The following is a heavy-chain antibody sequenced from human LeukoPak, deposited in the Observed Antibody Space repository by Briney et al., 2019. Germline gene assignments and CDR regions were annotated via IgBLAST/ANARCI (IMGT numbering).Heavy chain of an antibody. V-gene: IGHV3-30*02. J-gene: IGHJ4*02. CDR3: AKANSGWYTFYFDY. CDR2: IRYDGSNK. Sequence: GGSLRLSCAASGFTFSSYGMHWVRQAPGKGLEWVAFIRYDGSNKYYADSEKGRFTISRDNSKNTLYLQMNSLRAEDTAVYYCAKANSGWYTFYFDYWGQGTLVTVSS. D-gene: IGHD6-19*01. CDR1: GFTFSSYG.